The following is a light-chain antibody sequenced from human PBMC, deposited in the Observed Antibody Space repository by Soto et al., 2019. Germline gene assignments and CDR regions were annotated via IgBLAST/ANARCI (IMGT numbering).Light chain of an antibody. CDR2: KAS. CDR3: QHYNSYSEA. J-gene: IGKJ1*01. Sequence: DIQMTQPPSTLSASVGYRFTITGRASQSISSWLAWYQQKPGKAPKLLIYKASTLKSGVPSRFSGSGSGTEFTLTISSLQPDDFATYYCQHYNSYSEAFGQGTKGDI. CDR1: QSISSW. V-gene: IGKV1-5*03.